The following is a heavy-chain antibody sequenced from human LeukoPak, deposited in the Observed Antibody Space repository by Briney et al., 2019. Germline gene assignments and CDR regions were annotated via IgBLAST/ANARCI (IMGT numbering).Heavy chain of an antibody. V-gene: IGHV3-23*01. J-gene: IGHJ4*02. CDR3: AKDLEYSSGLEALDY. CDR2: ISGSGGST. Sequence: GGSLRLSCAASGFTFSSYAMSWVRQAPGKGLEWVSAISGSGGSTYYADSVKGRFTISRDNSKNTLYLQMHSLRAEDTAVYYCAKDLEYSSGLEALDYWGQGTLVTVSS. D-gene: IGHD6-19*01. CDR1: GFTFSSYA.